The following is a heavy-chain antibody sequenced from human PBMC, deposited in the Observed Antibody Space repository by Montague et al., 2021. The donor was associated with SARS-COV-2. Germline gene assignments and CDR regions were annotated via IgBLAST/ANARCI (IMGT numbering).Heavy chain of an antibody. CDR3: AREGGWLSRGSYYFDY. Sequence: SETLSLTCTVSGGSISISSYYWGWIRQPPGKGLEWIGSIYYSGSTYYNPSLKSPVTISVDTSKSQFSLKLSSVTAADTAVYYCAREGGWLSRGSYYFDYWGQGTLVTVSS. J-gene: IGHJ4*02. V-gene: IGHV4-39*07. CDR2: IYYSGST. D-gene: IGHD3-22*01. CDR1: GGSISISSYY.